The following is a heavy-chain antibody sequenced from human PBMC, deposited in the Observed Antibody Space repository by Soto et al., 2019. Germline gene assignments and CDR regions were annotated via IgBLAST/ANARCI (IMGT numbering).Heavy chain of an antibody. CDR3: ARDRYYGSGSYYNFYSGMDV. CDR1: GGSINSGDYC. CDR2: IFHSGST. Sequence: SETLSLTCTVAGGSINSGDYCWTWARQPPGKGLEWIGNIFHSGSTYYTPSLQSRVTSSLDTSKNHFSLKLSSVTPADTAVYYCARDRYYGSGSYYNFYSGMDVWGQGTTVTVSS. J-gene: IGHJ6*02. D-gene: IGHD3-10*01. V-gene: IGHV4-30-4*08.